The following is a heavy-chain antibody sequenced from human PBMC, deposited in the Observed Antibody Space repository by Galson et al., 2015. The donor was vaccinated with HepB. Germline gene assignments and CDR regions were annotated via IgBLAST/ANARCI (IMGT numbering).Heavy chain of an antibody. CDR2: IFYRGST. J-gene: IGHJ4*02. CDR1: GGSISNGDYY. D-gene: IGHD3-10*01. CDR3: ARLERNSGSFDY. Sequence: TLSLTCPVSGGSISNGDYYWSWIRQSPGQGLEWIGHIFYRGSTYYKSSLENRVTISVDTSKNHFSLKLNFVTAADTAVYYCARLERNSGSFDYWGQGTLVTVSS. V-gene: IGHV4-30-4*01.